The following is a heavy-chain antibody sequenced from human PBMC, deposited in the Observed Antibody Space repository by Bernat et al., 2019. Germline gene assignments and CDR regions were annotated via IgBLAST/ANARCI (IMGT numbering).Heavy chain of an antibody. V-gene: IGHV4-31*03. J-gene: IGHJ3*02. CDR2: IYYSWST. Sequence: QVQLQESGPGLVKPSQTLSLTCTVSGGSISSGGYYWSWIRQHPGKGLEWIGYIYYSWSTYYNPSLKSRVTISVDTSKNQFSLKLSSVTAADTAVYYCARVMLWELRTSGAFDIWGQGTMVTVSS. CDR1: GGSISSGGYY. D-gene: IGHD1-26*01. CDR3: ARVMLWELRTSGAFDI.